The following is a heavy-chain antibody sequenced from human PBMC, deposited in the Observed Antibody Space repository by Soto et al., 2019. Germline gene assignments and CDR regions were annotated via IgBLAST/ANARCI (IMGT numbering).Heavy chain of an antibody. CDR2: IYYSGST. CDR1: GGSISSSSYY. Sequence: QLQLQESGPGLVKPSETLSLTCTVSGGSISSSSYYWGWIRQPPGTGLEWIGSIYYSGSTYYNPSIKRRVTISVETSKNLFSLKMSAVAAADTAVYCCASRGPCGCYSDYWGQGTLVTVSS. V-gene: IGHV4-39*01. D-gene: IGHD1-26*01. J-gene: IGHJ4*02. CDR3: ASRGPCGCYSDY.